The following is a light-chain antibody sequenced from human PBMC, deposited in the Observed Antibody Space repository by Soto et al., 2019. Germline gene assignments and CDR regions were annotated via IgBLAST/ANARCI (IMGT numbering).Light chain of an antibody. CDR1: QSISKY. CDR2: AAS. J-gene: IGKJ4*01. Sequence: IQMTQSPSSLSASVGDRVTITCRASQSISKYLNWYQQKPGKAPKLLIYAASSLHSGVPSRFSGSGSGTDFTLTISSLQPEDFATYYCQHSYSAPPLTFGGGTNVEFK. V-gene: IGKV1-39*01. CDR3: QHSYSAPPLT.